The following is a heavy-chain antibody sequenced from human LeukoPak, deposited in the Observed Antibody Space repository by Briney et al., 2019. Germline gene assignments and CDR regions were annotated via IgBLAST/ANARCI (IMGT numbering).Heavy chain of an antibody. CDR2: IHYRGST. J-gene: IGHJ3*02. CDR1: GGSIRSYY. V-gene: IGHV4-59*01. D-gene: IGHD3-10*01. Sequence: SETLSLTCTLSGGSIRSYYWSWIRQPPGKGVEGRGYIHYRGSTNNNPPLKRRVTISVDTSKNQFYLKLSSVTAADTAVYYCARGKGRITMVRGVINDDFDIWGQGTMVTVSS. CDR3: ARGKGRITMVRGVINDDFDI.